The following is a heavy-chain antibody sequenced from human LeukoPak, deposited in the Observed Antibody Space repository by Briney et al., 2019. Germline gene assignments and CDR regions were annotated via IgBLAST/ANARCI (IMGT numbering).Heavy chain of an antibody. V-gene: IGHV4-59*01. CDR2: IHYSGST. J-gene: IGHJ3*02. D-gene: IGHD6-19*01. Sequence: HPSETLSLTCTVSGGSISSYYWSWIRQPPGKGLEWIAYIHYSGSTNYNPSLKSRVTTSVDTSKNQFSLKLNSVTAADTAVYYCARFVDIAVAGMGAFDIWGQGTMVTVSS. CDR1: GGSISSYY. CDR3: ARFVDIAVAGMGAFDI.